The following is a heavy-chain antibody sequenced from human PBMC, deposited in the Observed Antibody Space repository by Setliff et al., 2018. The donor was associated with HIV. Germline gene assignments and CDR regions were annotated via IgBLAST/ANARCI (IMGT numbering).Heavy chain of an antibody. J-gene: IGHJ4*02. CDR2: MNPNSGNT. Sequence: GASVKVSCKASGYTFTSYDINWVRQATGQGLEWMGWMNPNSGNTGYAQKFQGRVTMTRNTSISTAYMELDRLGSDDTAVYYCVRDPRFSGYAQAFDFWGQGSLVTV. D-gene: IGHD5-12*01. V-gene: IGHV1-8*02. CDR3: VRDPRFSGYAQAFDF. CDR1: GYTFTSYD.